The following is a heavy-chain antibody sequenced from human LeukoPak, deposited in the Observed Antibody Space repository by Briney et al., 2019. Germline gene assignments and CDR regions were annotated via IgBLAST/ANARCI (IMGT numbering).Heavy chain of an antibody. CDR2: ISGSGGST. J-gene: IGHJ4*02. Sequence: GGSLRLSCAASGFTFSSYAMSWVRQAPGKGLEWVSAISGSGGSTYYADSVKGRFTISRDNSKNTLYLQMNSLRAEDTAVYYCARASSRYTSSSYYWGQGTLVTVSS. CDR1: GFTFSSYA. CDR3: ARASSRYTSSSYY. V-gene: IGHV3-23*01. D-gene: IGHD6-6*01.